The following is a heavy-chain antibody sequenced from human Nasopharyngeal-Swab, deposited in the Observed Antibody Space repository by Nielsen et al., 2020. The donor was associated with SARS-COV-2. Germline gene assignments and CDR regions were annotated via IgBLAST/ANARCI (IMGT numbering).Heavy chain of an antibody. CDR1: GGTFSSYA. CDR2: IIPIFGTA. CDR3: ARAPYDSSGYYYLPFDY. Sequence: SVKVSCKASGGTFSSYAISWVRQAPGQGLEWMGWIIPIFGTANYAQKFQGRVTITADESTSTAYMELSSLRSEDTAVYYCARAPYDSSGYYYLPFDYWGQGTLVTVSS. D-gene: IGHD3-22*01. V-gene: IGHV1-69*13. J-gene: IGHJ4*02.